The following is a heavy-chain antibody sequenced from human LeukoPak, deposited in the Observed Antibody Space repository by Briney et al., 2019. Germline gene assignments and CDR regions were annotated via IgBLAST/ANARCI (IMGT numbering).Heavy chain of an antibody. CDR2: ISSSSSYI. J-gene: IGHJ5*02. V-gene: IGHV3-21*01. CDR3: ARAGWELLSASFDP. Sequence: PGGSLRLSCAASGFTFSSYSMNWVRQAPGKGLEWVSSISSSSSYIYYADSVKGRFTISRDNAKNSLYLQMNSLRAEDTAVYYCARAGWELLSASFDPWGQGTLVIVSS. D-gene: IGHD1-26*01. CDR1: GFTFSSYS.